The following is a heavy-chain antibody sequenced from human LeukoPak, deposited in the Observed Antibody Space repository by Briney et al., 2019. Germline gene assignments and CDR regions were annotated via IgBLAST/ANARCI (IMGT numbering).Heavy chain of an antibody. D-gene: IGHD2-2*01. V-gene: IGHV3-15*01. J-gene: IGHJ4*02. Sequence: GGSLRLSCAASGFTFNNAWMGWVRQAPGREREWVGRIRNEIDGGTTDYAAPVEGRFTISRDDSKNTLYLQMNSLKTEDTAIYYCTTMGLAYCSSSSCLGYWGQGTLVTVSS. CDR3: TTMGLAYCSSSSCLGY. CDR1: GFTFNNAW. CDR2: IRNEIDGGTT.